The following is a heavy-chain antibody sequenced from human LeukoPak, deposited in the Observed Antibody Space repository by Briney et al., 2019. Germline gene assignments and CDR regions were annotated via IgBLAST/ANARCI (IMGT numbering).Heavy chain of an antibody. Sequence: GASVKVSCKASGYTFTSYGISWVRQAPGQGLEWMGWISAYDGNTNYPQKLQGRVTMTTDTSTSTAYMELRRLRSDDTGVYYCARDSSSSPTPYYDFWSGYYGYYYYYMDVWGKGTTVTVSS. CDR2: ISAYDGNT. V-gene: IGHV1-18*01. CDR1: GYTFTSYG. CDR3: ARDSSSSPTPYYDFWSGYYGYYYYYMDV. D-gene: IGHD3-3*01. J-gene: IGHJ6*03.